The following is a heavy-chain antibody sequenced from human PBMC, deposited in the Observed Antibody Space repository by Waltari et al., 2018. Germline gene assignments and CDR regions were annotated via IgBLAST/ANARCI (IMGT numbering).Heavy chain of an antibody. D-gene: IGHD1-26*01. Sequence: DVQLVESGGGLVQPGGSLRLSCEGSGFSITTYSMNWVRLAPGKGLEWVLFISGMRSKCFYYADSVECRFTVSRDNDKNSLYLQMINLRAEDTALYYCARIRGTLGHYYAMDVWGHGTTVTVSS. CDR2: ISGMRSKCF. CDR1: GFSITTYS. CDR3: ARIRGTLGHYYAMDV. J-gene: IGHJ6*02. V-gene: IGHV3-48*04.